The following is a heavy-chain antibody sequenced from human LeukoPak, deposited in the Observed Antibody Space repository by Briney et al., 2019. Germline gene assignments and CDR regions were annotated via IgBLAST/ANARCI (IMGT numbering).Heavy chain of an antibody. J-gene: IGHJ4*02. CDR2: IYYSGST. CDR3: AREEVGYYDSSGYYG. CDR1: GGSISSSSYY. V-gene: IGHV4-39*07. Sequence: SETLSLTCTVSGGSISSSSYYWGWIRQPPGKGLEWIGSIYYSGSTYYNPSLKSRVTISVDTSKNQFSLKLSSVTAADTAVYYCAREEVGYYDSSGYYGWGQGTLVTVSS. D-gene: IGHD3-22*01.